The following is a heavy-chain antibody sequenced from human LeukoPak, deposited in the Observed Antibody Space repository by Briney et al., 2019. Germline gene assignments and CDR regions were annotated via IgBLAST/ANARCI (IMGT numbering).Heavy chain of an antibody. CDR3: ARGRRKYCSGGSCYWFDP. J-gene: IGHJ5*02. CDR2: IYYSGST. Sequence: PSETLSLTCTVSGGSISSSSYYWGWIRQPPGKGLEWIGSIYYSGSTYYNPSLKSRVTISVDTSKNQFSLKLSSVTAAGTAVYYCARGRRKYCSGGSCYWFDPWGQGTLVTVSS. D-gene: IGHD2-15*01. V-gene: IGHV4-39*01. CDR1: GGSISSSSYY.